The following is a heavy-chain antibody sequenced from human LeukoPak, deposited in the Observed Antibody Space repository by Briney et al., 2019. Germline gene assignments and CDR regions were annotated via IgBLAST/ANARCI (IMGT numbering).Heavy chain of an antibody. V-gene: IGHV4-59*01. CDR3: AIGELGDCFHP. CDR1: GASISSYS. D-gene: IGHD3-16*01. J-gene: IGHJ5*02. Sequence: SETLSLTFSVSGASISSYSWIWFRQPPGKGLEWIGYIYYSGSTNYNPSLKRRVTISVDTSKNQFSLKLSSVTAADTAVYYCAIGELGDCFHPLGRGTLVTVSS. CDR2: IYYSGST.